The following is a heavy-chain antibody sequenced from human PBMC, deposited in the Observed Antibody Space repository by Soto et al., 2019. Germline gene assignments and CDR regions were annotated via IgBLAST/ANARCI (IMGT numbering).Heavy chain of an antibody. J-gene: IGHJ5*02. V-gene: IGHV4-34*01. Sequence: QVQLQQWGAGLLKPSETLSLTCAVYGGSFSGYYWSWIRQPPGKGLEWIGEINHSGSTNYNPSLKGRVTISVYTSKNQFSLKLSSVTAADTAVYYCARGEMTYYYGSGSYYNVFWFDPWGQGTLVTVSS. D-gene: IGHD3-10*01. CDR2: INHSGST. CDR1: GGSFSGYY. CDR3: ARGEMTYYYGSGSYYNVFWFDP.